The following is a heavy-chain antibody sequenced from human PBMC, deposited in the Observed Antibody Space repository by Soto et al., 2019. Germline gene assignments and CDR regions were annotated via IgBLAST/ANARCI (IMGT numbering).Heavy chain of an antibody. CDR2: ICYDGSNK. CDR1: GFTFSSYG. Sequence: GGSLRLSCAASGFTFSSYGMHWVRQAPGKGLEWVAVICYDGSNKYYADSVKGRFTISRDNSKNTLYLQMNSLRAEDTAVYYCARDGLGYCSGGSCYLAYYYGMDVWGQGTTVTVSS. J-gene: IGHJ6*02. V-gene: IGHV3-33*01. CDR3: ARDGLGYCSGGSCYLAYYYGMDV. D-gene: IGHD2-15*01.